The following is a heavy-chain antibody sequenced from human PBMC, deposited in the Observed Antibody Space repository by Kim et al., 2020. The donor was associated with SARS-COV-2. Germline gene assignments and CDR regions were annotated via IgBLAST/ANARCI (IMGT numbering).Heavy chain of an antibody. CDR2: ISYDGSNK. Sequence: GGSLRLSCAASGFTFSSYGMHWVRQAPGKGLEWVAVISYDGSNKYYADSVKGRFTISRDNSKNTLYLQMNSLRAEDTAVYYCAKDSYYDSSGYYYAFGYYYYYGMDVWGQGTTVTVSS. V-gene: IGHV3-30*18. CDR3: AKDSYYDSSGYYYAFGYYYYYGMDV. CDR1: GFTFSSYG. J-gene: IGHJ6*02. D-gene: IGHD3-22*01.